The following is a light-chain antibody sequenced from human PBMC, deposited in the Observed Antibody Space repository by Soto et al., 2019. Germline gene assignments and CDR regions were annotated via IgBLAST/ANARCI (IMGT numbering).Light chain of an antibody. CDR1: KSVANS. CDR3: QQRTSWPLLT. J-gene: IGKJ4*01. CDR2: DAS. V-gene: IGKV3-11*01. Sequence: IVLTQSPATLSLSPGERASPSCRASKSVANSLAWYQQKLGQPPRLLIYDASTRATGVPARFSGSGSGTDFTLTISSLEPEDFAVYYCQQRTSWPLLTFGGGTKVEIK.